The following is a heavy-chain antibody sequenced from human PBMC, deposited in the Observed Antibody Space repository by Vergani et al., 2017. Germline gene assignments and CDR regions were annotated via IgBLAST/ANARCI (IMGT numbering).Heavy chain of an antibody. V-gene: IGHV3-48*03. J-gene: IGHJ6*02. CDR2: ISSSGSTI. CDR1: GFTFSSYE. Sequence: EVQLVESGGGLVQPGGSLRLSCAASGFTFSSYEMNWVRQAPGKGLEWVSYISSSGSTIYYADSVKGRFTISRDNSKNTLYLQMNSLRAEDTAVYYCARGRQYGMDVWGQGTTVTVSS. CDR3: ARGRQYGMDV.